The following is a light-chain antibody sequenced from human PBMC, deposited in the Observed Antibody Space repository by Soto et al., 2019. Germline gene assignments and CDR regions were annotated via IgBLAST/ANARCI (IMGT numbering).Light chain of an antibody. CDR3: QQSYNSPWT. J-gene: IGKJ1*01. V-gene: IGKV1-39*01. CDR2: GAS. CDR1: QSISSW. Sequence: DIHMTQSPSALSASVIDIATITFLASQSISSWLAWYHQESGKAPKLLIYGASSLLSGVPSRFVGRGSGTDFTLTITSLQPEDFATYYCQQSYNSPWTFGPGTKVDIK.